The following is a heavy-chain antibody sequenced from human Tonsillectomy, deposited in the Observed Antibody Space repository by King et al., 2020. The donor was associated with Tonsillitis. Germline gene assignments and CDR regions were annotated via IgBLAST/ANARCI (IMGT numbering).Heavy chain of an antibody. Sequence: TLKESGPTLVKPTQTLTLTCTFSEFSLSTSGVGVGWIRQPPGNALEWLALIYWYDDKRYSPSLKNRLTITKDTFKNQVVLTMTNMDPVDTATYYCARTTIFGVVIIDPFDIWGQGTMVTVSS. CDR3: ARTTIFGVVIIDPFDI. V-gene: IGHV2-5*01. D-gene: IGHD3-3*01. CDR2: IYWYDDK. J-gene: IGHJ3*02. CDR1: EFSLSTSGVG.